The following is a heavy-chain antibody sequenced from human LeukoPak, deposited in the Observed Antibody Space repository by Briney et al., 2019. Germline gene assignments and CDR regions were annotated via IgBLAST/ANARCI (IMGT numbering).Heavy chain of an antibody. CDR3: AKGRTSLLRGGIDF. J-gene: IGHJ4*02. CDR2: ISGGGGTI. D-gene: IGHD3-10*01. Sequence: PGRSLRLSCAASGFTFSGYVMNWVRQAPGKGLDWVSVISGGGGTIYYADSVKGRFAISRDNSKNMLFLQLNSLRAEDTAVYYCAKGRTSLLRGGIDFWGQGTLVTVSS. V-gene: IGHV3-23*01. CDR1: GFTFSGYV.